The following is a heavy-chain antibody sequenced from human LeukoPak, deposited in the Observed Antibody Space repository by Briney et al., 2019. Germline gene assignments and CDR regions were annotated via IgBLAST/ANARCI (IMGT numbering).Heavy chain of an antibody. Sequence: PSETLSLTCTVSGGSISSYYWSWIRQPPGKGLEWIGSISYSGSTYYNPSLKSRVTISGDTSKNQFSLKLSSVTAADTAVYFCARQNPRIVYGSGSFTVPFDPWGQGSLVTVSS. CDR2: ISYSGST. CDR3: ARQNPRIVYGSGSFTVPFDP. V-gene: IGHV4-39*01. J-gene: IGHJ5*02. CDR1: GGSISSYY. D-gene: IGHD3-10*01.